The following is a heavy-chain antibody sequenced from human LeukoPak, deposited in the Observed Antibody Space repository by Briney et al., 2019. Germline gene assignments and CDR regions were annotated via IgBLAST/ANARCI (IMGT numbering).Heavy chain of an antibody. CDR3: ASPGSDNSGGAFDI. CDR2: IYYSGST. D-gene: IGHD3-10*01. Sequence: SETLSLTCTVSGGSIISYYWRWIRQPPGKGLEWIGYIYYSGSTNYNPSLKSRVTISVDTSKNQFSLNLNSVTAADTAVYYCASPGSDNSGGAFDIWGQGTMVTVSS. CDR1: GGSIISYY. V-gene: IGHV4-59*12. J-gene: IGHJ3*02.